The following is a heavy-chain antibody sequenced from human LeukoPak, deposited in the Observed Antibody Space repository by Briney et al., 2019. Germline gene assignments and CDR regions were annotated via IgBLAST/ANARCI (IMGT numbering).Heavy chain of an antibody. D-gene: IGHD5-24*01. CDR2: ISHDERTK. CDR1: GFTFSSYG. V-gene: IGHV3-30*03. CDR3: ARPSPPGDGYNPPDY. Sequence: PGRSLRLSCAASGFTFSSYGMHWVRQAPGKGLEWVAVISHDERTKYYADSMKGRITISRDNSKNTVFLQTNNLRTEDTAVYFCARPSPPGDGYNPPDYWGQGTLVTVSS. J-gene: IGHJ4*02.